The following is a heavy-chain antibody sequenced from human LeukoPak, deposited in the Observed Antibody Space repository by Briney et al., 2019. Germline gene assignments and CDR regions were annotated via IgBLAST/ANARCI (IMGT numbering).Heavy chain of an antibody. CDR2: MNPNSGNT. D-gene: IGHD3-3*01. V-gene: IGHV1-8*03. J-gene: IGHJ6*03. CDR3: ARGLPPWSGYYAYYYYYMDV. CDR1: GYTFTSYD. Sequence: GASVKVSCKASGYTFTSYDINWVRQATGQGLEWMGWMNPNSGNTGYAQKFQGRVTITRNTSISTAYMELSSLRSEDTAVYYCARGLPPWSGYYAYYYYYMDVWGKGTTVTVSS.